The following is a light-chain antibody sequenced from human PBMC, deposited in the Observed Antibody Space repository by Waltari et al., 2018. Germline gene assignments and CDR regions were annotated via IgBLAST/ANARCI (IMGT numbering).Light chain of an antibody. CDR3: LSADSSGTYV. CDR2: KES. J-gene: IGLJ1*01. V-gene: IGLV3-16*01. Sequence: WYQQKPGQFSVLVIYKESERPSGIPERFSGSSSGTIVTLTISGVQAEDEADYYCLSADSSGTYVFGTGTKVTVL.